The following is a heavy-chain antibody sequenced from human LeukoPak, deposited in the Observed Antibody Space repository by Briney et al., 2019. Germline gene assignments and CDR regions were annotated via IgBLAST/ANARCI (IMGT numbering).Heavy chain of an antibody. V-gene: IGHV4-4*09. CDR1: GGSIRSYY. CDR3: ARHSDNWGVPFDY. D-gene: IGHD7-27*01. J-gene: IGHJ4*02. CDR2: IYTSGST. Sequence: PSETLSLTCTVSGGSIRSYYCSWIRRPQGTGLGWIGYIYTSGSTNYNPSLKSRVTISVDTPKNQFSLKLSSVTAADTAVYYRARHSDNWGVPFDYWGQGTLVTVPS.